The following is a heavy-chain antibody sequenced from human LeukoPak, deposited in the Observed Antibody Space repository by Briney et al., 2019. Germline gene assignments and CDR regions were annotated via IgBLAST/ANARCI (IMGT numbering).Heavy chain of an antibody. D-gene: IGHD5-24*01. CDR2: ISAYNGNT. Sequence: ASVKVSCKASGYTFTSYGISWVRQAPGQGLEWMGWISAYNGNTNYAQKLQGRVTMTTDTSTSTAYMELRSLRFDDTAVYYCARDGYTPGGGDAFDIWGQGTMVTVSS. V-gene: IGHV1-18*01. J-gene: IGHJ3*02. CDR3: ARDGYTPGGGDAFDI. CDR1: GYTFTSYG.